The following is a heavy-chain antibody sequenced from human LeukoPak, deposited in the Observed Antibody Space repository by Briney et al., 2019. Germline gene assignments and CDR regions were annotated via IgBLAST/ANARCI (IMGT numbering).Heavy chain of an antibody. V-gene: IGHV4-39*07. CDR3: ARAIWFGATYYYYYMDV. D-gene: IGHD3-10*01. CDR2: IYYSGST. CDR1: GGSISSSSYY. J-gene: IGHJ6*03. Sequence: PSETLSLTCTVSGGSISSSSYYWGWIRQPPGKGLEWIGSIYYSGSTNYNPSLKSRVTISVDTSKNQFSLKLSSVTAADTAVYYCARAIWFGATYYYYYMDVWGKGTTVTISS.